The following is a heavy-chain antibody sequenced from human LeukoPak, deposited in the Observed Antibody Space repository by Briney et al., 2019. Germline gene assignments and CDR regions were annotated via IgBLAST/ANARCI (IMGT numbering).Heavy chain of an antibody. J-gene: IGHJ6*02. CDR3: ARGYCSGGSCYSYSRYGMDV. V-gene: IGHV1-69*13. Sequence: SVKVSCKASGYTFTSSYIQWVRQAPGQGLEWMGGIIPIFGTANYAQKFQGRDTITADESTSTAYMELSSLRSEDTAVYYCARGYCSGGSCYSYSRYGMDVWGQGTTVTVSS. D-gene: IGHD2-15*01. CDR1: GYTFTSSY. CDR2: IIPIFGTA.